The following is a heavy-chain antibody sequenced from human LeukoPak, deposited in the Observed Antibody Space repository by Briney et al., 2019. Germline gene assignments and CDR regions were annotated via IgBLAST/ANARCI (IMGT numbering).Heavy chain of an antibody. CDR2: INPSGGST. CDR1: RYTFTSYY. CDR3: ARDIRRVRDDSSGYEVDY. V-gene: IGHV1-46*01. J-gene: IGHJ4*02. Sequence: ASVKVSCKASRYTFTSYYMHWVRQAPGQGLEWMGIINPSGGSTSYAQKFQGRVTMTRDTSTSTVYMELSSLRSEDTAVYYCARDIRRVRDDSSGYEVDYWGQGTLVTVSS. D-gene: IGHD3-22*01.